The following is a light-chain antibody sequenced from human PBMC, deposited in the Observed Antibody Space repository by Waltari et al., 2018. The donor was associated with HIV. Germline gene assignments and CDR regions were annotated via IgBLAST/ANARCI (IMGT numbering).Light chain of an antibody. Sequence: DIEVTQPPSTLTASVGDTVSLTCRASQSIRNYLAWYQQKPGRAPQLLISEASSLESGVPSRFSCSGSGTVFTLTISSLQPDDFATYYCLQYDNLWTFGQGTKVE. CDR3: LQYDNLWT. CDR1: QSIRNY. V-gene: IGKV1-5*03. J-gene: IGKJ1*01. CDR2: EAS.